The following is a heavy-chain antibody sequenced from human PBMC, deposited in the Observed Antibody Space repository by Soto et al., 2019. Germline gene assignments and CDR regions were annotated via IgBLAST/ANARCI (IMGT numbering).Heavy chain of an antibody. V-gene: IGHV1-69*12. CDR2: IIPMFDTP. D-gene: IGHD2-15*01. J-gene: IGHJ4*02. CDR1: GGTFSSDS. CDR3: GLSGGLDRDFNY. Sequence: QVQLVQSGAEVKKPGSSVKVSCKASGGTFSSDSFSWVRQAPGQGLEWMGGIIPMFDTPIYAQKFQDRVTITADESTSTAYMQLSSLRSGDTAVYYCGLSGGLDRDFNYWGQGSLVTVSS.